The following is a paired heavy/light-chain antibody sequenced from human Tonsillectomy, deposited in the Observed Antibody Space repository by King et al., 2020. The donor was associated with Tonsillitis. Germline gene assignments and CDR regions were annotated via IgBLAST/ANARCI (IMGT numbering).Heavy chain of an antibody. CDR1: GYNFAKFW. CDR3: ARTFHNDPSLDAFNV. CDR2: IDPDDSDT. V-gene: IGHV5-51*01. Sequence: EVQLVQSGAEGKKPGESLKISCKGSGYNFAKFWIGWVRQMPGKGLEWMGIIDPDDSDTRYGPSFRGQVTISADKSISTAYLHWRSLKASDTAMYYCARTFHNDPSLDAFNVWGQGTMVTVSS. J-gene: IGHJ3*01.
Light chain of an antibody. CDR1: NIGSKS. Sequence: SYVLTQPPSVSVAPGQTARITCGGDNIGSKSVHWYQQRPGQAPVLVVYDESDRPSGIPERFSGSNSGNTATLTISRVEGGDEADYYCQVWHSSDRVFGGGTKLTVL. V-gene: IGLV3-21*02. CDR2: DES. CDR3: QVWHSSDRV. J-gene: IGLJ3*02.